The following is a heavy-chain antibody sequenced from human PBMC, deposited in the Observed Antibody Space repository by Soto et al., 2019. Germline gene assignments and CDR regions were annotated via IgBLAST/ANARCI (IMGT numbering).Heavy chain of an antibody. CDR3: AKYCVADIYACSMVG. J-gene: IGHJ4*03. Sequence: VGTLRLCCAASGFTFSTYVISWVRQAPGKGLEWVSGITGSGMTTYYADSVKGRFTISRDNSKNTLYLQMNNLRAEDTAVYFCAKYCVADIYACSMVGRGLGTVLT. CDR2: ITGSGMTT. CDR1: GFTFSTYV. V-gene: IGHV3-23*01. D-gene: IGHD3-9*01.